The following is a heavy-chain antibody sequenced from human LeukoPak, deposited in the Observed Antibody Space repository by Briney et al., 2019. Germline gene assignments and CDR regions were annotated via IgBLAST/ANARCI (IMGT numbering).Heavy chain of an antibody. CDR1: GGSISSYY. CDR2: IYYNGST. Sequence: SETLSLTCTVSGGSISSYYWSWVRQPPGKGLEWIGYIYYNGSTNYNPSLKSRVTISVDTSKNQFSLKLSSVTAADTAVYYCAIHTSGWYPYFDYWGQGTLVTVSS. J-gene: IGHJ4*02. CDR3: AIHTSGWYPYFDY. D-gene: IGHD6-19*01. V-gene: IGHV4-59*01.